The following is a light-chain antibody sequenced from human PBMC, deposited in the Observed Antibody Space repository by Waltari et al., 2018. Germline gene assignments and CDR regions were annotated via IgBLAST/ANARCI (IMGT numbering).Light chain of an antibody. V-gene: IGLV4-69*01. CDR3: QTWGTGVQWV. J-gene: IGLJ3*02. Sequence: QPVLTQSPSASASLGASVKLTCTLSREFRSYAAVLPQPQPETGPRYLMKVNSDGTHTKGDGIPDRFSGSSSGAERYLTLSSLQSDDEADYYCQTWGTGVQWVFGGGSKVTVL. CDR2: VNSDGTH. CDR1: REFRSYA.